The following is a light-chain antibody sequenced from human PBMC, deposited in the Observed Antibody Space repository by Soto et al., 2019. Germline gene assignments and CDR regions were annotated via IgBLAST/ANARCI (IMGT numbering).Light chain of an antibody. Sequence: EIVMTQSPVTLSMSPGERATLSCRADQTISRSLAWYQQKPGQPPRLLIHAASTRATGIPARFTGSGSGTEFTLTISSLQFDDSAVYYCQQYYNWWTFGQGTKVDI. V-gene: IGKV3-15*01. CDR2: AAS. CDR1: QTISRS. J-gene: IGKJ1*01. CDR3: QQYYNWWT.